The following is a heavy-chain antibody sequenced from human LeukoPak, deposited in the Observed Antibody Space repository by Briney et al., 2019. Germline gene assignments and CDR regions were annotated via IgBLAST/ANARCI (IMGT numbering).Heavy chain of an antibody. CDR3: ARAGIVVVPAA. J-gene: IGHJ3*01. Sequence: SETLSLTCAVYGGSFSGYYWSWIRQPPGKGLEWIGSIYHSGSTYYNPSLKSRVTISVDTSKNQFSLKLSSVTAADTAVYYCARAGIVVVPAAWGQGTMVTVSS. V-gene: IGHV4-34*01. CDR1: GGSFSGYY. CDR2: IYHSGST. D-gene: IGHD2-2*01.